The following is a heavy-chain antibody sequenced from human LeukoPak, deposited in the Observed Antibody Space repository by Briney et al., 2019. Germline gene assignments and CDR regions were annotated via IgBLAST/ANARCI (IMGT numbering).Heavy chain of an antibody. Sequence: ASVKVSCKASGYIFTTYYMHWVRQAPGQGLEWMGVNNPSGGSTTYAQNFQGRVTMTRDTSTSTVYIELSSLRSEDTAVYYCARGDHDAGGRELPIDYWGQGTLVTVSS. V-gene: IGHV1-46*01. CDR1: GYIFTTYY. CDR2: NNPSGGST. J-gene: IGHJ4*02. CDR3: ARGDHDAGGRELPIDY. D-gene: IGHD4-23*01.